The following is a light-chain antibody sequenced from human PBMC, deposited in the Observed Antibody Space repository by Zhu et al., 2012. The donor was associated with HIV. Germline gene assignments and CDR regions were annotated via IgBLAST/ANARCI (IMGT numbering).Light chain of an antibody. Sequence: DIQLTQSPSFLSASVGDRVTITCRASQGISNRLAWYHQKAGKAPKLLIYGASIVQTGVHQDSAASGSGTEFTLTISSPQPEDFATYFCQHLTLYPTFGGGSKVEIK. V-gene: IGKV1-9*01. J-gene: IGKJ4*01. CDR1: QGISNR. CDR3: QHLTLYPT. CDR2: GAS.